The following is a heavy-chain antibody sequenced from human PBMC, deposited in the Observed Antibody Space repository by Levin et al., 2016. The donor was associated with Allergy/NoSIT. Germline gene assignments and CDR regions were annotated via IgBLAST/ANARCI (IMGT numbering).Heavy chain of an antibody. D-gene: IGHD2-15*01. CDR1: GFTFSNYA. V-gene: IGHV3-23*01. J-gene: IGHJ4*02. CDR3: ARETGGVYCDGGSCSSDC. CDR2: IYSSGDNT. Sequence: GESLKISCAASGFTFSNYAMSWVRQAPGKGLEWVSSIYSSGDNTFYADSVKGRFTISRDNSKNTLYLQMNSLRAEDTAVFFCARETGGVYCDGGSCSSDCWGQGTLVTVSS.